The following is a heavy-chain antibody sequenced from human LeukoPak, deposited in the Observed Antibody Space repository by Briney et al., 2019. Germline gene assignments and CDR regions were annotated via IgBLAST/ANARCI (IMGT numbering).Heavy chain of an antibody. V-gene: IGHV4-39*07. J-gene: IGHJ6*03. Sequence: SETLSLTCTVSGGSISSSSYYWDWIRQPPGKGLEWIGRIYTSGSTYYNPSLKSRVTISADTSKNQFSLNASSVTAADTAVYYCARATSSYFYYMDVWGKGTTVTIPS. CDR1: GGSISSSSYY. CDR3: ARATSSYFYYMDV. D-gene: IGHD5-12*01. CDR2: IYTSGST.